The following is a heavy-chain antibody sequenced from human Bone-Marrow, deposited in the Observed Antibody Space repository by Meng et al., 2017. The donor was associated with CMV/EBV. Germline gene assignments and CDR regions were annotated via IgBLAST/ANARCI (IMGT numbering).Heavy chain of an antibody. J-gene: IGHJ6*02. D-gene: IGHD6-25*01. V-gene: IGHV1-46*01. Sequence: ASVKVSCKASGYTFTSYDINWVRQATGQGLEWMGIINPSGGSTSYAQKFQGRVTMTRDTSTSTVYMELSSLRSEDTAVYYCARAPLTRLYYYYGMDVWGQGTTVTCSS. CDR1: GYTFTSYD. CDR3: ARAPLTRLYYYYGMDV. CDR2: INPSGGST.